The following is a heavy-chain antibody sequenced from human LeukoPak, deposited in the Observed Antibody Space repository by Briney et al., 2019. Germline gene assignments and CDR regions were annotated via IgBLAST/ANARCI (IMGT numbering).Heavy chain of an antibody. V-gene: IGHV4-59*12. Sequence: SETLSLTCTVSGGSISSYYWSWIRQPPGKGLEWIGYFYYSGSTNYNPSLKSRVTISVDTSKNQFSLKLSSVTAADTAVYYCARGLGFSIAARHHYYYMDVWGKGTTVTVSS. CDR2: FYYSGST. CDR1: GGSISSYY. J-gene: IGHJ6*03. D-gene: IGHD6-6*01. CDR3: ARGLGFSIAARHHYYYMDV.